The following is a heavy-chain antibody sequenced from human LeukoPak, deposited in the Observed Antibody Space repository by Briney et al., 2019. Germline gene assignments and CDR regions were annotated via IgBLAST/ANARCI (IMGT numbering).Heavy chain of an antibody. Sequence: PGGSLRLSCAASGFTFSSYSMNWVRQAPGKGLEWVSYISSRGDSINYADSVKGRFTISRDNAKNSLYLQMNSLRVEDTAVYYCARESYGGSSEFDYWGRGTLVTVSS. V-gene: IGHV3-48*04. CDR1: GFTFSSYS. J-gene: IGHJ4*02. CDR2: ISSRGDSI. D-gene: IGHD4-23*01. CDR3: ARESYGGSSEFDY.